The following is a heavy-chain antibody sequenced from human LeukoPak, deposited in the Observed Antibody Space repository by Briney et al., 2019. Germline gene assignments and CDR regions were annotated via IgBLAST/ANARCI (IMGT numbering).Heavy chain of an antibody. V-gene: IGHV1-18*01. J-gene: IGHJ5*02. CDR1: GYTFTNYG. CDR2: ISADNGNT. D-gene: IGHD3-3*01. CDR3: ARVGFFGVVIRSWFDP. Sequence: GASVKVSCKTSGYTFTNYGISWVRQAPGQGLEWMGWISADNGNTNYAHKLQDRVTMTTDTSTSTAYMELRSLRSDDTAVYYCARVGFFGVVIRSWFDPWGQGTLVTVSS.